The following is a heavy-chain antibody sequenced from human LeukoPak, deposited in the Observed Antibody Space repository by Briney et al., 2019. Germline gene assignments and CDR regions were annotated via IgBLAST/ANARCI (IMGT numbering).Heavy chain of an antibody. CDR2: INSDGSST. D-gene: IGHD2-2*01. CDR1: GFTVSNNY. J-gene: IGHJ6*02. Sequence: GGSLRLSCAASGFTVSNNYMNWVRQAPGKGLVWVSRINSDGSSTSYADSVKGRFTISRDNAKNTLYLQMNSLRAEDTAVYYCARGDIVVVPAALYGMDVWGQGTTVTVSS. V-gene: IGHV3-74*01. CDR3: ARGDIVVVPAALYGMDV.